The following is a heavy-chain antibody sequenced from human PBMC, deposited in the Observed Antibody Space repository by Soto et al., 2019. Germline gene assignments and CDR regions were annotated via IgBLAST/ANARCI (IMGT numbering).Heavy chain of an antibody. J-gene: IGHJ4*02. D-gene: IGHD6-19*01. V-gene: IGHV3-30*18. CDR3: AKDEFFKNSSGWD. CDR2: ISYDGSNK. CDR1: GFTFSSYG. Sequence: SLRLSCAASGFTFSSYGMHWVRQAPGKGLEWVAVISYDGSNKYYADSVKGRFTISRDNSKNTLYLQMNSLRAEDTAVYYCAKDEFFKNSSGWDWGQGTLVTVSS.